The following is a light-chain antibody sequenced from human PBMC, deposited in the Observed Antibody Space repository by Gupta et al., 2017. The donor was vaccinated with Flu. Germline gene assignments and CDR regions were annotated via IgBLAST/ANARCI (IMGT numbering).Light chain of an antibody. CDR2: ESS. V-gene: IGKV1-5*03. J-gene: IGKJ1*01. CDR3: QHYNSYSWT. Sequence: GDRVTITCRASQSIGSWLAWYQQKPGKAPKLLIYESSTFESGVPSRFSGSGSGTEFTLTISSLQPDDFGTYYCQHYNSYSWTFGQGTKVEIK. CDR1: QSIGSW.